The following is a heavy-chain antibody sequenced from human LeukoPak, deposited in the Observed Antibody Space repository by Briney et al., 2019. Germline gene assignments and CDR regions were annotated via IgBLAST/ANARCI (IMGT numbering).Heavy chain of an antibody. J-gene: IGHJ4*02. CDR2: IRSKANSYAT. Sequence: PGGSLKLSCAASGFTFSGSAMHWVRQASGKGLEWVGRIRSKANSYATAYAASVKGRFTISRDDSKNTAYLQMNSLKTEDTAVYYCTTAYGSVDYWGQGTLVTVSS. CDR3: TTAYGSVDY. CDR1: GFTFSGSA. V-gene: IGHV3-73*01. D-gene: IGHD3-10*01.